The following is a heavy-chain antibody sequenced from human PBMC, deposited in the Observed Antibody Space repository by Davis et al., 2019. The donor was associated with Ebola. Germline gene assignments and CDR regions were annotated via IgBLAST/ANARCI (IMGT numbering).Heavy chain of an antibody. D-gene: IGHD5-12*01. CDR1: VYSFTSYW. Sequence: GESLKISCKGSVYSFTSYWISWVRQMPGQGLEWMGRIDPSDSYTNYSPSFQGHVTISADKSISTAYLQWSSLKASDTAMYYCARLEWLRGDFDYWGQGTLVTVSS. V-gene: IGHV5-10-1*01. CDR2: IDPSDSYT. J-gene: IGHJ4*02. CDR3: ARLEWLRGDFDY.